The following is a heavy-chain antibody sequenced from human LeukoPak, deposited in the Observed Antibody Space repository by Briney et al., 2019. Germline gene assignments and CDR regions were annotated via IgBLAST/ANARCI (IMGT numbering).Heavy chain of an antibody. CDR1: GFTFSNYA. J-gene: IGHJ4*02. D-gene: IGHD2-15*01. V-gene: IGHV3-23*01. CDR3: AKGRTPDY. Sequence: GGSLRLSCAASGFTFSNYAMNWVRQAPGKGLEWVSALSGSGGSTFYADSVKGRFTISRDNSNSTLYLQMNSLRAEDTAVYYCAKGRTPDYWGQGTLVTVSS. CDR2: LSGSGGST.